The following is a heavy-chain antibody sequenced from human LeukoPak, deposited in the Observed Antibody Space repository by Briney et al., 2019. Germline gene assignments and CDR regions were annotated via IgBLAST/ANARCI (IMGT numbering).Heavy chain of an antibody. Sequence: SETLSLTCTVSGGSISSGGYYWDWIRQPPGKGLEWIGSIYYSGSTYYNPSLKSRVTMAVDTSKNQFSLKLSSVTAADTAVYYCARAFDGAIVVVPAAPNWFDPWGQGTLVTVSS. V-gene: IGHV4-39*07. CDR1: GGSISSGGYY. J-gene: IGHJ5*02. CDR2: IYYSGST. CDR3: ARAFDGAIVVVPAAPNWFDP. D-gene: IGHD2-2*01.